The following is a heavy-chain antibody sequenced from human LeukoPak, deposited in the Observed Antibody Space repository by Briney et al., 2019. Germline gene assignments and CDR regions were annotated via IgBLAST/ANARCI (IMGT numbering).Heavy chain of an antibody. D-gene: IGHD2-15*01. V-gene: IGHV4-61*02. CDR1: GDFISTGSYY. J-gene: IGHJ4*02. CDR2: IYNTGGT. CDR3: ARGGGCSGGSCFGY. Sequence: SETLLLTCTVSGDFISTGSYYWSWIRQPAEKGVEWIGRIYNTGGTNYNPSLKSRVTVSVDMSKNQFSLKLSSVTAADTAVYYCARGGGCSGGSCFGYWGQGTLVTVSS.